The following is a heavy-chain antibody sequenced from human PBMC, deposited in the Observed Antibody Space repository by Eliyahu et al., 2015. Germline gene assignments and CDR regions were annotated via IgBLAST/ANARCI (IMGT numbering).Heavy chain of an antibody. D-gene: IGHD1-26*01. J-gene: IGHJ4*02. Sequence: EVQLVESGGGLIQPGGSLXXSCAASGFTVSSNYMNWVRQXPGKGLXSVSVIYSGGITDYAXSGKSRFTISRDKSKNTLYLQMNSLRAEDTAVYYCTSSTIVGANWYFDDWGQGTLVTVSS. CDR1: GFTVSSNY. V-gene: IGHV3-53*01. CDR2: IYSGGIT. CDR3: TSSTIVGANWYFDD.